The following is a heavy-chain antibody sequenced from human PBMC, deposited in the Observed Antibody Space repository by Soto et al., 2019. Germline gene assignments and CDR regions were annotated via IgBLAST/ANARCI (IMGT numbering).Heavy chain of an antibody. J-gene: IGHJ4*02. Sequence: SVKVSCKASGGTFSSYTISWVRQAPGQGLEWMGRIIPILGIANYAQKFQGRVTITADKSTSTAYMELSSLRSEDTAVYYCAREGVVLTGYPGYFDYWGQGTLVTVSS. CDR2: IIPILGIA. CDR1: GGTFSSYT. V-gene: IGHV1-69*04. CDR3: AREGVVLTGYPGYFDY. D-gene: IGHD3-3*01.